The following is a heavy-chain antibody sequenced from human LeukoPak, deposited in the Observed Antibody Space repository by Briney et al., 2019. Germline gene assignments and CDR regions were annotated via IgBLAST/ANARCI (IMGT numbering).Heavy chain of an antibody. CDR2: INTDSSDI. CDR3: ARDTFQPGLIDS. D-gene: IGHD2-2*01. J-gene: IGHJ4*02. Sequence: GGSLRLSCAASGFTFSRYAMNWVRQAPGKGLEWVSFINTDSSDIHYADSVKGRFTISRDNARNTLYLQLSSLRAEDSGVYYCARDTFQPGLIDSWGQGTLVTVSS. CDR1: GFTFSRYA. V-gene: IGHV3-21*05.